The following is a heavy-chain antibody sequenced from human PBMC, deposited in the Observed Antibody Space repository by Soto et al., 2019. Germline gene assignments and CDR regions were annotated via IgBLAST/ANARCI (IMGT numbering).Heavy chain of an antibody. CDR3: ARGESYYDSSGYLQPFDY. D-gene: IGHD3-22*01. V-gene: IGHV4-31*03. Sequence: SETLSLTCTVSGGSISSGGYYWSWIRQHPGKGLEWIGYIYYSGSTYYNPSLKSRVTISVDTSKNQFSLKLSSVTAADTAVYYCARGESYYDSSGYLQPFDYWGQGTLVTVSS. J-gene: IGHJ4*02. CDR1: GGSISSGGYY. CDR2: IYYSGST.